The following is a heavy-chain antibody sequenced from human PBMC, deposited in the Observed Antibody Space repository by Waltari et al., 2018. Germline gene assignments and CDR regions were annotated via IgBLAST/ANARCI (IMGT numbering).Heavy chain of an antibody. J-gene: IGHJ3*02. CDR1: GFTVSNNY. V-gene: IGHV3-53*01. Sequence: EVQLLASGGGFTQPGGSPRISCAASGFTVSNNYITGVRQAPGKGLEWVSVIYSGGGTYYADSVRGRFTISRDKVNNTVYLQMNSLRAEDTAVYYCGNIGAFDIWGQGTMVTVSS. D-gene: IGHD5-12*01. CDR2: IYSGGGT. CDR3: GNIGAFDI.